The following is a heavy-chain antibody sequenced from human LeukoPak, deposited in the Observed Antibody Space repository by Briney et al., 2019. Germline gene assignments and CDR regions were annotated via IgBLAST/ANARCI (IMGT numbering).Heavy chain of an antibody. J-gene: IGHJ4*02. CDR2: IRYDGSNK. CDR1: GFTFSSYG. V-gene: IGHV3-30*02. Sequence: GGSLRLSCAASGFTFSSYGMYWVRQAPGKGLEWVAFIRYDGSNKYYADSVKGRFTVSGDNSKNTLYLQMNSLRAGDAAVYYCAKAPVTTCSGAYCYPFDYWSQGTLVTVSS. D-gene: IGHD2-15*01. CDR3: AKAPVTTCSGAYCYPFDY.